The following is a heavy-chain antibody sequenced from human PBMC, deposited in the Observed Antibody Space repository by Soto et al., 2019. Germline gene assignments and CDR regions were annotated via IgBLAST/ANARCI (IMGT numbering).Heavy chain of an antibody. Sequence: QLQDSGPGLVKPSETLSLTCTVSHGSITSGDYFWAWLRQPPGKGLELIGSVHSSGGNYYSPSLKSRASISIDKSRNQFSLKLTSVNAGDTAVYFCASVVVGDNRQTGSDHWGQGTLVTVS. CDR1: HGSITSGDYF. D-gene: IGHD2-15*01. J-gene: IGHJ4*02. CDR3: ASVVVGDNRQTGSDH. V-gene: IGHV4-39*01. CDR2: VHSSGGN.